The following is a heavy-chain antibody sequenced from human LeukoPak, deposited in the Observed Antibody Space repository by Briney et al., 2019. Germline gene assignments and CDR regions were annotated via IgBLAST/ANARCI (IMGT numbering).Heavy chain of an antibody. V-gene: IGHV1-69*13. CDR1: GGTFSSCA. CDR2: IIPIFGTA. Sequence: ASVKVSCKASGGTFSSCAISWVRQAPGQGLEWMGGIIPIFGTANYAQKFQGRVTITADESTSTAYMELSSLRSEDTAVYYCARAGLRTTLDAPLDPWGQGTLVTVSS. J-gene: IGHJ5*02. CDR3: ARAGLRTTLDAPLDP. D-gene: IGHD2/OR15-2a*01.